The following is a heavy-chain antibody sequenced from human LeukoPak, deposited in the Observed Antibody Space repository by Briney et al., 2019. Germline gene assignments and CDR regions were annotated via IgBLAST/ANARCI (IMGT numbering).Heavy chain of an antibody. CDR2: ISGSGGST. J-gene: IGHJ4*02. Sequence: GGSLRLSCAASGFTFSSFSLNWVRQAPGKGLEWVSAISGSGGSTYYADSVKGRFTISRDNSKNTLYLQMNSLRAEDTAVYYCAKGKDDSSGWYFFYWGQGTLVTVSS. CDR1: GFTFSSFS. CDR3: AKGKDDSSGWYFFY. V-gene: IGHV3-23*01. D-gene: IGHD6-19*01.